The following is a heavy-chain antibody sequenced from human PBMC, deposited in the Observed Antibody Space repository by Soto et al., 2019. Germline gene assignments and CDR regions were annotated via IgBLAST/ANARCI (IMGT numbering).Heavy chain of an antibody. CDR2: INSDGGST. J-gene: IGHJ4*02. V-gene: IGHV3-74*01. D-gene: IGHD2-15*01. CDR3: LTTSLVVAAATREDY. Sequence: GGSLRLSCAASGFTFSSYWMHWVRQAPGKGLVWVSRINSDGGSTSYADSVKGRFTISRDNAKNTLYLQMNSLRAEDTAVYYCLTTSLVVAAATREDYWGQGTLVTVSS. CDR1: GFTFSSYW.